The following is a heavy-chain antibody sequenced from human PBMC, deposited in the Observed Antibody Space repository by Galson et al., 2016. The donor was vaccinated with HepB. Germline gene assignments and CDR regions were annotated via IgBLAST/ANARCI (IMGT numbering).Heavy chain of an antibody. J-gene: IGHJ4*02. CDR3: ARGDPWYSSGWGPDY. D-gene: IGHD6-19*01. V-gene: IGHV3-9*01. Sequence: SLRLSCAASGFTFNDYVMHWVRQLPGKGLEWVSGVNWNSATLAYADSVRGRFTISRDNAENSLYLQMNSLSVEDTAVYYCARGDPWYSSGWGPDYWGQGTLVAVSS. CDR2: VNWNSATL. CDR1: GFTFNDYV.